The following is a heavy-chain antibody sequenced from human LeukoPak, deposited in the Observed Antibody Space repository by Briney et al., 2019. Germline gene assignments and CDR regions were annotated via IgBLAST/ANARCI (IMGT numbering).Heavy chain of an antibody. Sequence: SETLSLTCTVSGGSISSYYWSWIRQSPGKGLECIGYIHYTGSTSYNPSLKSRVTISVETSKNQFSLKLKSVTAADTAVYYCARGGYYGSGNDFRFDPWGQGTLVTVSS. CDR2: IHYTGST. J-gene: IGHJ5*02. D-gene: IGHD3-10*01. CDR1: GGSISSYY. CDR3: ARGGYYGSGNDFRFDP. V-gene: IGHV4-59*01.